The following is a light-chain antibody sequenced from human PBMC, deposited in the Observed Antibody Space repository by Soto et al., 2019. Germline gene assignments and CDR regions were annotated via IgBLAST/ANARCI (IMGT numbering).Light chain of an antibody. V-gene: IGLV1-44*01. CDR1: SSNIGSNF. CDR2: NNN. J-gene: IGLJ3*02. Sequence: QSVLTQPPSASGTPGQRVTIPCSGSSSNIGSNFVNWYQQLPGTAPKLLMYNNNQRPSGVPDRFSGSKSGTSASLAISGLQSEDEADYHCATWDDRLNGLVFGGGTKLTVL. CDR3: ATWDDRLNGLV.